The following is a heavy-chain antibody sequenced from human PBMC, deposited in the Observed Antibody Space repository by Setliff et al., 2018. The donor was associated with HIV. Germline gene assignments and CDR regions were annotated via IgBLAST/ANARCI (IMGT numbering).Heavy chain of an antibody. V-gene: IGHV1-8*02. CDR1: GYTFTNYD. CDR2: MNPNSGNT. J-gene: IGHJ4*02. D-gene: IGHD3-10*01. CDR3: ARVALPGITPLRHFDN. Sequence: ASVKVSCKASGYTFTNYDINWVRQAPGQGLEWMGWMNPNSGNTGYAQKFQGRVTMTRDTSTNTVYMELSSLRSEDTAVYYCARVALPGITPLRHFDNWGQGTLVTVSS.